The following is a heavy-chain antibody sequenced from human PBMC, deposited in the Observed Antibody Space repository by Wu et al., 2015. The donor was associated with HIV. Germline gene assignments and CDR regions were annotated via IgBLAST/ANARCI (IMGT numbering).Heavy chain of an antibody. V-gene: IGHV1-18*01. CDR2: ISPYTDNT. D-gene: IGHD7-27*01. J-gene: IGHJ3*02. CDR3: ARVELGIFQFPLHHAFVY. Sequence: QVQLVQSGSEVKRPGASVKVSCKASGYIFTSYGISWVRQVPGQGLEWMGWISPYTDNTNYAQKFQGRVTMTAETTTRTAYMELRSLRSDDTAIYYCARVELGIFQFPLHHAFVYLGPRDNGHRLF. CDR1: GYIFTSYG.